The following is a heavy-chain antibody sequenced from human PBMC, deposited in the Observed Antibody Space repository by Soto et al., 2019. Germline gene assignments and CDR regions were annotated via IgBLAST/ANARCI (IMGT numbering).Heavy chain of an antibody. CDR2: IYWDDDK. CDR3: AHSRCGGDCLQSYSSHYYYGMDV. CDR1: GFSLSTGGVG. D-gene: IGHD2-21*02. J-gene: IGHJ6*02. Sequence: QITLKESGPSLMKPTQTLTLTCTFSGFSLSTGGVGVGWIRQPPGKALEWLALIYWDDDKRYSPSLRSRLTVTKDTSKNQVVLTMTNMDPVDTATYYCAHSRCGGDCLQSYSSHYYYGMDVWGQGTTVTVSS. V-gene: IGHV2-5*02.